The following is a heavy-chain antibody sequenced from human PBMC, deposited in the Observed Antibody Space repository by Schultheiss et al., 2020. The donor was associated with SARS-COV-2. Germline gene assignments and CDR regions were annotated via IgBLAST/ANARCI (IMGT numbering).Heavy chain of an antibody. CDR1: GFTFSSYS. J-gene: IGHJ4*02. Sequence: GGSLRLSCAASGFTFSSYSMNWVRQAPGKGLEWVSSISSSGTIIYYADSVKGRFTISRDNAKNTLYLEMNSLRGDDTAVYYCARPYSCSWYRSYFDYWGQGTLVTVSS. CDR3: ARPYSCSWYRSYFDY. V-gene: IGHV3-48*01. D-gene: IGHD6-13*01. CDR2: ISSSGTII.